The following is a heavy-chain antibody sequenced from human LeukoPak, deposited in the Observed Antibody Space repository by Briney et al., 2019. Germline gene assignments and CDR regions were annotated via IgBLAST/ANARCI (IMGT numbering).Heavy chain of an antibody. J-gene: IGHJ4*01. Sequence: GGSLRLSCAASGFTFSGYAMSWVRLAPGKGLEWVSAITAGGDGTYYADSVKGRFTISRDNLKNMVFLQMNSLRAEDTAIYYCAKAHASIWNVYDYRGHVTLVSASS. CDR1: GFTFSGYA. V-gene: IGHV3-23*01. CDR2: ITAGGDGT. CDR3: AKAHASIWNVYDY. D-gene: IGHD1-1*01.